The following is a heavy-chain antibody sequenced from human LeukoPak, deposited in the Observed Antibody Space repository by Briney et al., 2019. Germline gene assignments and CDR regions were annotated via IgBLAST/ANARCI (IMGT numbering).Heavy chain of an antibody. CDR2: INPNSGVT. CDR1: GYTFTDYY. CDR3: ARATFYYDNDAFDI. V-gene: IGHV1-2*02. Sequence: ASVKVSCKASGYTFTDYYIHWVRQAPGQGLEWMGWINPNSGVTNYAQKFQGRVTMTRDTSINTAYMELSRLRSDDTAVYYCARATFYYDNDAFDIWGQGTMVTVSS. D-gene: IGHD3-22*01. J-gene: IGHJ3*02.